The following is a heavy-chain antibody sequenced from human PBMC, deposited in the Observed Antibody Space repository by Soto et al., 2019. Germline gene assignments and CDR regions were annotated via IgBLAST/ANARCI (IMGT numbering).Heavy chain of an antibody. V-gene: IGHV4-34*01. CDR2: INHTGVT. CDR1: GGSVNGYY. Sequence: SETLSLTCAVYGGSVNGYYWNWIRQPPGKGLEWIGEINHTGVTHYNPSLKSRVTMSVATSKNQFSLRLSSVTAADTAIYYCATRITVFGLLIPPFDPWGQGTQVTVSS. CDR3: ATRITVFGLLIPPFDP. D-gene: IGHD3-3*01. J-gene: IGHJ5*02.